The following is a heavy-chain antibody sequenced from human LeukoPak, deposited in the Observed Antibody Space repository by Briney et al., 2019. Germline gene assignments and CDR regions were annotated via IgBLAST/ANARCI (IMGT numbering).Heavy chain of an antibody. D-gene: IGHD3-3*01. CDR3: ARDRAIFAWSTFDY. Sequence: ASVKVSCKASGYTFTSYDINWVRQATGQGLEWMGWMNPNSGNTGYAQKFQGRVTMTRNTSISTAYMELSSLRSEDTAVYYCARDRAIFAWSTFDYWGQGTLVTVSS. J-gene: IGHJ4*02. V-gene: IGHV1-8*01. CDR1: GYTFTSYD. CDR2: MNPNSGNT.